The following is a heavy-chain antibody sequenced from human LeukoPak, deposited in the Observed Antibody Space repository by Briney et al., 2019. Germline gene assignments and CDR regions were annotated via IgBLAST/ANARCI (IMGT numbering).Heavy chain of an antibody. CDR3: ARDRKAYCGGDCYPPGNWFDP. CDR2: IIPILGIA. Sequence: ASVKVSCKASGGTFSSYAISWVRQAPGQGLEWMGRIIPILGIANYAQKFQGRVTITADKSTSTAYMELSSLRSEDTAVYYCARDRKAYCGGDCYPPGNWFDPWGQGTLVSVSS. D-gene: IGHD2-21*02. J-gene: IGHJ5*02. V-gene: IGHV1-69*04. CDR1: GGTFSSYA.